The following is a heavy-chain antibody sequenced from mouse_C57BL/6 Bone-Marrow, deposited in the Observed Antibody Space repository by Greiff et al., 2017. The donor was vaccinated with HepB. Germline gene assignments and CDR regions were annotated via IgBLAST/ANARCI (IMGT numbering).Heavy chain of an antibody. CDR1: GYTFTSYW. Sequence: VQLQQPGAELVKPGASVKMSCKASGYTFTSYWITWVKQRPGQGLEWIGDIYPGSGSTNYNEKFKSKATLTVDTSSSTAYMQLSSLTSEDSAVYYCARSFPYNYAMDYWGQGTAVTVSS. D-gene: IGHD1-3*01. J-gene: IGHJ4*01. CDR2: IYPGSGST. V-gene: IGHV1-55*01. CDR3: ARSFPYNYAMDY.